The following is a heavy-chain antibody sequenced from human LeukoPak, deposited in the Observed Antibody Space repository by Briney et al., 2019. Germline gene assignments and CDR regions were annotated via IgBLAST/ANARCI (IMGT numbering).Heavy chain of an antibody. V-gene: IGHV1-69*13. CDR3: ARALYCSSTSCSILGYYYYYGMDV. D-gene: IGHD2-2*01. CDR2: IIPIFGTA. J-gene: IGHJ6*02. CDR1: GGTFSSYA. Sequence: ASVKVSCKASGGTFSSYAISWVRQAPGQGLEWMGGIIPIFGTANYAQKFQGRVTITADESTSTAYMELSSLRSEDTAVYYCARALYCSSTSCSILGYYYYYGMDVWGQGTTVTVSS.